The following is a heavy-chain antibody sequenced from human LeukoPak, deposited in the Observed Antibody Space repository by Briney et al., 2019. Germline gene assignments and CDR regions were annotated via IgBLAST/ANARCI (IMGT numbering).Heavy chain of an antibody. CDR1: GFIFGDYG. CDR3: ARDEGSCSTSCYTPDH. D-gene: IGHD2-2*02. CDR2: VNWNGGST. J-gene: IGHJ5*02. V-gene: IGHV3-20*04. Sequence: PGGSLRLSCAASGFIFGDYGMSWVRQAPGKGLEWISPVNWNGGSTGYADSVKGRFTISRDNAKNFLYMQMNSLRAEDTAFYYCARDEGSCSTSCYTPDHWGQGTLVTVSS.